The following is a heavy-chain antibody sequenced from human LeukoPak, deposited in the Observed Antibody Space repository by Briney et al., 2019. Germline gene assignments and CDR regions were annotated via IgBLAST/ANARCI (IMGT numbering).Heavy chain of an antibody. V-gene: IGHV3-43D*03. CDR1: GFTFDDYA. D-gene: IGHD3-3*01. CDR3: ARASQGRFLEWLLPNY. CDR2: TNWDGSRS. J-gene: IGHJ4*02. Sequence: GGSLRLSCVASGFTFDDYAMHWVRQVPGKGLEWVCLTNWDGSRSFCADSVKGRFTISRDISESTLYLQMNSLRAEDTAVYYCARASQGRFLEWLLPNYWGQGTLVTVSS.